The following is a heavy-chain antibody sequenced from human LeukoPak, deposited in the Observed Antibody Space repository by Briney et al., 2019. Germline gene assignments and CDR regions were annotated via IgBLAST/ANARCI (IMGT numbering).Heavy chain of an antibody. CDR2: IYYSGST. V-gene: IGHV4-59*08. D-gene: IGHD3-10*01. CDR1: GGSISSYY. Sequence: SETLSLTCTVSGGSISSYYWSWIRQPPGKGLEWIGYIYYSGSTNYNPPLKGRVTISVDTSKNQFSLKLSSVTAADTAVYYCARSPLITMVRGVIMFDYWGQGTLVTVSS. CDR3: ARSPLITMVRGVIMFDY. J-gene: IGHJ4*02.